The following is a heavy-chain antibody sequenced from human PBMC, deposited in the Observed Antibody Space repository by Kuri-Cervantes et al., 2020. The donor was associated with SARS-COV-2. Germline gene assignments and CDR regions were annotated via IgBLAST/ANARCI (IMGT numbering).Heavy chain of an antibody. D-gene: IGHD6-19*01. CDR3: ARALYSSGWYVDY. Sequence: ETLSLTCAASGFTFSDYYMSWVRQAPGKGLVWVSRINPDGSYTNNADSVKGRFTLSRDNAKNTLYLQMNSLRAEDTAVYYCARALYSSGWYVDYWGQGTLVTVSS. CDR2: INPDGSYT. J-gene: IGHJ4*02. CDR1: GFTFSDYY. V-gene: IGHV3-74*01.